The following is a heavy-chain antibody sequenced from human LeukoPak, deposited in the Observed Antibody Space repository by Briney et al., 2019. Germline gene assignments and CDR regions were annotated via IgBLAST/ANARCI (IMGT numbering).Heavy chain of an antibody. CDR1: GGSISNYY. Sequence: PSETLSLTCTVSGGSISNYYWSWIRQPPGKGLEWIGYIYYSGSTNYNPSLKSRVTISVDTSKNQFSLKLSSVTAADTAVYYCARDHSSGYYYFDNNWFDPWGQGTLVTVSS. J-gene: IGHJ5*02. CDR2: IYYSGST. CDR3: ARDHSSGYYYFDNNWFDP. D-gene: IGHD3-22*01. V-gene: IGHV4-59*01.